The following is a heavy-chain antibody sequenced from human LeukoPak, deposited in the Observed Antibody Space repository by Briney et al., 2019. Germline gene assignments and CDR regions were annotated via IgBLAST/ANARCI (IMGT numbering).Heavy chain of an antibody. Sequence: GGSLRLSCAASGFTFSSYWMSWVRQAPGKGLEWVSDISGSGGSTYYADSVKGRFTISRDNSKNTLCLQMNSLRAEDTAVYYCAKHTAFGGWSDAFDIWGQGTMVTVSS. CDR2: ISGSGGST. CDR1: GFTFSSYW. D-gene: IGHD6-19*01. CDR3: AKHTAFGGWSDAFDI. J-gene: IGHJ3*02. V-gene: IGHV3-23*01.